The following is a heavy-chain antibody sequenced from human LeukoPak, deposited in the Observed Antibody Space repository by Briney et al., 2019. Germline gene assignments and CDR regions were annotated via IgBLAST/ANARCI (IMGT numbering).Heavy chain of an antibody. V-gene: IGHV1-69*02. CDR1: GGTFSSYT. J-gene: IGHJ5*02. D-gene: IGHD6-19*01. CDR3: ARVAAVAGTPLRWFDP. Sequence: ASVKVSCKASGGTFSSYTISWVRQAPGQGLEWMGRIIPILGIANYAQKFQGRVTITADKSTRTAYMELSSLRSEDTAVYYCARVAAVAGTPLRWFDPWGQGTLVTVSS. CDR2: IIPILGIA.